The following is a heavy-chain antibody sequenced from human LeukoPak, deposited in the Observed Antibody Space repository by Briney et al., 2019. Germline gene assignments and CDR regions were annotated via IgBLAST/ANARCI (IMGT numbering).Heavy chain of an antibody. CDR3: ARDKSGSYAY. D-gene: IGHD1-26*01. CDR2: IYYSGST. Sequence: SETLSLTCTVSGGSISSGDYYWSWTRQPPGKGLEWIGYIYYSGSTYYNPSLKSRVTISVDTSKNQFSLKLSSVTAADTAVYYCARDKSGSYAYWGQGTLVTVSS. V-gene: IGHV4-30-4*08. CDR1: GGSISSGDYY. J-gene: IGHJ4*02.